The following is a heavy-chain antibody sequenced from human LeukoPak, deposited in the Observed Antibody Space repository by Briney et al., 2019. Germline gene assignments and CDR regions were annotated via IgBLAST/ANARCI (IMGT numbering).Heavy chain of an antibody. J-gene: IGHJ4*02. V-gene: IGHV3-30*18. CDR2: ISYDGSNK. D-gene: IGHD2-2*01. Sequence: GGSLRLSCAASGFTFSSYGMHWVRQAPGKGLEWVAVISYDGSNKYYADSVKGRFTISRDNSKNTLYLQMNSLRAEDTAVYYCAKDWWGSSTSCYADYWGQGTLVTVSS. CDR3: AKDWWGSSTSCYADY. CDR1: GFTFSSYG.